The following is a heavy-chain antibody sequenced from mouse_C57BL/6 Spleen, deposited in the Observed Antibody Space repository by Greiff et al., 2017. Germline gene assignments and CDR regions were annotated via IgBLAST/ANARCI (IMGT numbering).Heavy chain of an antibody. CDR1: GYTFTSYW. D-gene: IGHD3-2*02. V-gene: IGHV1-50*01. Sequence: QVQLQQPGAELVKPGASVKLSCKASGYTFTSYWMQWVKQRPGQGLEWIGEIDPSDSYTNYNQKFKGKATLTVDTSSSTAYMQLSSLTSEDSAVYYCAKGTAQGPFDYWGQGTTLTVSS. CDR2: IDPSDSYT. J-gene: IGHJ2*01. CDR3: AKGTAQGPFDY.